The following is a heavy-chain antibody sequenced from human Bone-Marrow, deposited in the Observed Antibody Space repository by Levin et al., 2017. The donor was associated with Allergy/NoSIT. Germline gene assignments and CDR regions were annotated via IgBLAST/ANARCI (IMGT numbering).Heavy chain of an antibody. V-gene: IGHV3-9*01. CDR2: ISWNSGGI. Sequence: SLKISCVTSGFSFDAYAIHWVRQRPGKGLEWVSGISWNSGGIDYADSVKGRFTISRDNAKNSVYLQMNSLRPEDTALYYCAKVQRGYSYAPYYGMDVWGQGTTVTVSS. J-gene: IGHJ6*02. CDR1: GFSFDAYA. D-gene: IGHD5-12*01. CDR3: AKVQRGYSYAPYYGMDV.